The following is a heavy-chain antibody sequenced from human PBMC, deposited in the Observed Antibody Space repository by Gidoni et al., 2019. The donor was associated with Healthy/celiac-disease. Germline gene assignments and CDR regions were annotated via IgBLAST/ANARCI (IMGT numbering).Heavy chain of an antibody. V-gene: IGHV3-23*01. CDR2: ISGSGGST. CDR1: GFTFSSYD. CDR3: AKGDDNYDILTGSIIEGYFDY. Sequence: EVQLLESGGGLVQPGGSLRLSCAPTGFTFSSYDMSWVRQAPGKGLEWVSAISGSGGSTYYADSVKGRFTISRDNSKNTLYLQMNSLRAEDTAVYYCAKGDDNYDILTGSIIEGYFDYWGQGTLVTVSS. D-gene: IGHD3-9*01. J-gene: IGHJ4*02.